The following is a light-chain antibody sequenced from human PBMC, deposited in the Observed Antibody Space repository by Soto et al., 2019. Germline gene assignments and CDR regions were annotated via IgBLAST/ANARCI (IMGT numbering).Light chain of an antibody. V-gene: IGLV6-57*02. CDR1: GGSIATNY. J-gene: IGLJ2*01. CDR2: EDD. CDR3: QSHDSTNVV. Sequence: QSVSESPGKTVTISCTGSGGSIATNYLQWHQQRPGSAPTTVIYEDDKRPSGVPDRFSGSIDRSSNSASLIISGLKTEDEADYYCQSHDSTNVVFGRGTKLTVL.